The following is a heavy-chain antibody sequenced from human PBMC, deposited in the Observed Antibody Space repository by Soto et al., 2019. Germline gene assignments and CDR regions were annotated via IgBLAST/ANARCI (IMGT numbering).Heavy chain of an antibody. CDR2: IKQDGSEK. D-gene: IGHD3-9*01. CDR3: ARDPPDWFFDY. J-gene: IGHJ4*02. Sequence: PGGSLRLSCAASGFTFSSYWMSWVRQAPGKGLEWVANIKQDGSEKYYVDSVKGRLTISRDNAKNSLYLQMNSLRAEDTAVYYCARDPPDWFFDYWGQGTLVTVSS. V-gene: IGHV3-7*01. CDR1: GFTFSSYW.